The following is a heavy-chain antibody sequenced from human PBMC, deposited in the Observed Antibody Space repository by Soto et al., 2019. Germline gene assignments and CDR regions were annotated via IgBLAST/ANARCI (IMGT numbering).Heavy chain of an antibody. V-gene: IGHV1-69*13. CDR2: ITPMFGTP. J-gene: IGHJ4*02. CDR1: GGTFSRYT. CDR3: ARDGTLYDSSAYYYLY. Sequence: SVKVSCKXSGGTFSRYTITWVRQAPGQGLEWMGGITPMFGTPNYAQKFQGRVTITADESTSTAYMELSSLRSEDTAMYYCARDGTLYDSSAYYYLYWGQGTLVTVSS. D-gene: IGHD3-22*01.